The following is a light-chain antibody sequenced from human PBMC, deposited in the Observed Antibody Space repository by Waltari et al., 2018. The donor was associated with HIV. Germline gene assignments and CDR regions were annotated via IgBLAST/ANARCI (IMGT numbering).Light chain of an antibody. V-gene: IGLV3-21*04. J-gene: IGLJ3*02. CDR2: YNS. CDR3: QLWDSSNEHVV. Sequence: SYVLTQPPSVSVAPGAAATISCGAWNIGGKSVHWYKQQPGQAPVSVTRYNSDRPSGIPSRLSCSNSGNTATLTITSVEAGDEATYYCQLWDSSNEHVVFGGGTELTVL. CDR1: NIGGKS.